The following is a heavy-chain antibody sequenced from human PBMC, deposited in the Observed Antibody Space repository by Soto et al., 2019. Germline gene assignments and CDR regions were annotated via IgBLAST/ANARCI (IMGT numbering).Heavy chain of an antibody. V-gene: IGHV3-23*01. Sequence: GSLRLSCAASGFTFSSYAMSWVRQAPGKGLEWVSIITGSGDSTYYADSVKGRFTISRDNSKNTLYLQMNSLRAEDTAVYYCATGERRRSRIFCFDYWGQGTLVTVSS. J-gene: IGHJ4*02. CDR2: ITGSGDST. CDR1: GFTFSSYA. CDR3: ATGERRRSRIFCFDY. D-gene: IGHD2-2*01.